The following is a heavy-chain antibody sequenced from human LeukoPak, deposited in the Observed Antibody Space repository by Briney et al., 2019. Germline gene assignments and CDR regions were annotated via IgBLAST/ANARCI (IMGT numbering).Heavy chain of an antibody. V-gene: IGHV3-33*01. Sequence: GTSLRLSCAASGFTFTDCDMHWVRQTPGKGLEWVALVWSDGNNKIYADSVQGRFTISRDNSKNTLYLEMSRLRVDDTAVYYCAGEYRHLVGRFDLGGQGTLLTVS. CDR1: GFTFTDCD. CDR3: AGEYRHLVGRFDL. D-gene: IGHD2-8*02. CDR2: VWSDGNNK. J-gene: IGHJ1*01.